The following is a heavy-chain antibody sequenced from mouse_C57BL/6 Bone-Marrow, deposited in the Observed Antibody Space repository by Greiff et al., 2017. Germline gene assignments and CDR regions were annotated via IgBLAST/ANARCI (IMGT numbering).Heavy chain of an antibody. J-gene: IGHJ2*01. V-gene: IGHV1-81*01. D-gene: IGHD4-1*01. CDR3: ARGSGTDFDY. CDR2: IYPRSGNT. Sequence: QVQLKESGAELARPGASVKLSCKASGYTFTSYGISWVKQRTGQGLEWIGEIYPRSGNTYYNEKFKGKATLTADKSSSTAYMELRSLTSEDAAVYFCARGSGTDFDYWGQGTTLTVAS. CDR1: GYTFTSYG.